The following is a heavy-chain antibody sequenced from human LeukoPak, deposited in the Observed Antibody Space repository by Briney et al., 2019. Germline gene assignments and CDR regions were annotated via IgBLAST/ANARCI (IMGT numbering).Heavy chain of an antibody. J-gene: IGHJ4*02. Sequence: SETLSLTCAVYGGSFSGYYWSWIRQPPGKGLEWIGEINHSGNTNYNPSLKSRVTISVDTSKNQFSLKLSSVTAADTAVYYCASLGSGWTDFDYWGQGTLVTASS. CDR3: ASLGSGWTDFDY. CDR1: GGSFSGYY. V-gene: IGHV4-34*01. D-gene: IGHD6-19*01. CDR2: INHSGNT.